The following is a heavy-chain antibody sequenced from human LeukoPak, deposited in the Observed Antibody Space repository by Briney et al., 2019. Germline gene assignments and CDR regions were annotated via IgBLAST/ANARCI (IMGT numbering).Heavy chain of an antibody. CDR1: GGSLSGYI. V-gene: IGHV4-34*01. Sequence: KASETLSLTCAVYGGSLSGYIWSWIRQPPGKGEEWIGEINHSGSTDYNPSLKSRVTMSVDTSRNQFSLKLNSVTAADAAVYYCVRADGRDGYRGLVDYWGQGTLVTVSA. CDR2: INHSGST. D-gene: IGHD5-24*01. CDR3: VRADGRDGYRGLVDY. J-gene: IGHJ4*02.